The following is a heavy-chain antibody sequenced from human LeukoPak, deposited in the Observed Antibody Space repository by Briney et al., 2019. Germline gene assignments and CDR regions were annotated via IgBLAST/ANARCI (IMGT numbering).Heavy chain of an antibody. D-gene: IGHD6-19*01. Sequence: GRSRRLSCAASGFRFSSYGMHWVRQAPGKGLEWVAAVSYDGSNKYYIDSVKGRFTISRDNSKNTLDLQMSSLRVVDTAVYYCAKAAKYSRAWYDPYFNSWGQGTLVTVSS. CDR2: VSYDGSNK. V-gene: IGHV3-30*18. CDR1: GFRFSSYG. CDR3: AKAAKYSRAWYDPYFNS. J-gene: IGHJ4*02.